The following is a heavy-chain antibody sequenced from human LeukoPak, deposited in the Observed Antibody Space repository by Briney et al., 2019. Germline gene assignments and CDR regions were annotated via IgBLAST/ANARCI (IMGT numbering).Heavy chain of an antibody. CDR3: ARAGYSYGSGYYFDY. J-gene: IGHJ4*02. V-gene: IGHV4-59*12. CDR2: IYYTGST. Sequence: SEALSVTCTVSGDSISNYYWSWIRQPLGKGLEWIGFIYYTGSTNYDPSLKSRVTISLDTSKNQFSLKLSSVTAADTAVYYCARAGYSYGSGYYFDYWGQGTLVTVSS. D-gene: IGHD5-18*01. CDR1: GDSISNYY.